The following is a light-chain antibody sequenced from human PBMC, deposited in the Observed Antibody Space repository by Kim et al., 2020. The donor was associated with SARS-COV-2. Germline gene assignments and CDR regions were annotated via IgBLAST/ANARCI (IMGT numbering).Light chain of an antibody. CDR1: GGDSASNY. CDR2: EDN. V-gene: IGLV6-57*03. J-gene: IGLJ3*02. CDR3: QSYESSDVWV. Sequence: TVTLPCPRDGGDSASNYVQGYQRRPGRAPTTVIYEDNQRPSGVPVRFSGSLDSSSKSASLTISGLKTEDEADYYCQSYESSDVWVFGRGTQLTVL.